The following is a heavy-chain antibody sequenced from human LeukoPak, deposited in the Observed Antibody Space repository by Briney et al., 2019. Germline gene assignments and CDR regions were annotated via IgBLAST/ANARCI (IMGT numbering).Heavy chain of an antibody. CDR2: IWYDGSNK. Sequence: GGSLRLSCAASGFTFSSYGMHWVRQAPGKGLEWVAVIWYDGSNKYYADSVKGRFTISRDNSKNTLYLQMNSLRAEDTAVYYCARDLPTPGPVGATDYWGQGTLVTVSS. CDR1: GFTFSSYG. CDR3: ARDLPTPGPVGATDY. J-gene: IGHJ4*02. V-gene: IGHV3-33*01. D-gene: IGHD1-26*01.